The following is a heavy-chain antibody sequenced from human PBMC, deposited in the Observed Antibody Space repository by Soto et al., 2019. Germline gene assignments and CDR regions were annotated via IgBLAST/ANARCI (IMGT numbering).Heavy chain of an antibody. V-gene: IGHV4-30-2*01. D-gene: IGHD3-10*01. J-gene: IGHJ4*02. Sequence: SDTLCLSGEVADGANSSGGCTGAWIRQPPGKALEWIGHIYHNGNPYYNPTLKSRVSISVDTSKNQFSLKLSSVTAADTAVYYCAREPRLLIWFGELHDWGRGTLVTVSA. CDR1: DGANSSGGCT. CDR3: AREPRLLIWFGELHD. CDR2: IYHNGNP.